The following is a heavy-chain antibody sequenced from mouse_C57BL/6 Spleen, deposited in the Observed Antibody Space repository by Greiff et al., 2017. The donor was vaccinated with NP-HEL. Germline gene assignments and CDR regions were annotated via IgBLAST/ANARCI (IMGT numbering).Heavy chain of an antibody. CDR1: GFTFSSYA. CDR2: ISDGGSYT. V-gene: IGHV5-4*01. Sequence: DVMLVESGGGLVKPGGSLKLSCAASGFTFSSYAMSWVRQTPEKRLEWVATISDGGSYTYYPDNVKGRFTISRDNAKNNLYLQMSHLKSEDTAMYYCAREGTDAYWGQGTLVTVSA. D-gene: IGHD3-3*01. J-gene: IGHJ3*01. CDR3: AREGTDAY.